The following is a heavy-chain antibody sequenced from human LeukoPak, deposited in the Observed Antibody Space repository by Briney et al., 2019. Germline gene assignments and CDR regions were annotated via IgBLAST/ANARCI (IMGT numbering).Heavy chain of an antibody. V-gene: IGHV3-48*04. CDR2: ISSSSDTI. J-gene: IGHJ5*02. Sequence: GGSLRLSCAASGFTFRSYNMNWVRQAPGKGLEWVSYISSSSDTIYYADSVKGRFTISRDNAKNSLYLQMNSLRAEDTAVYYCARAFYSSSWYGFNWFDPWGQGTLVTVSS. CDR1: GFTFRSYN. D-gene: IGHD6-13*01. CDR3: ARAFYSSSWYGFNWFDP.